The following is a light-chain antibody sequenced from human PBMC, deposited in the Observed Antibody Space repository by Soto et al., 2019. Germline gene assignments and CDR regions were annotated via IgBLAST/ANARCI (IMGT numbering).Light chain of an antibody. Sequence: QSALTQPPSASGSPGQSVTISCTGPSSDVGIYNFVSWYQQHPGKAPKLMIYEVSKRPSGVPDRFSGSKSGNTASLTVSGLQAEDDADYYCSSYSGSNIVVFGGGTKLTVL. CDR2: EVS. CDR1: SSDVGIYNF. CDR3: SSYSGSNIVV. V-gene: IGLV2-8*01. J-gene: IGLJ2*01.